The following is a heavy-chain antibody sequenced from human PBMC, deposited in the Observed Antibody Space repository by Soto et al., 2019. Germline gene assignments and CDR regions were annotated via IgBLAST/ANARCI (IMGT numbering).Heavy chain of an antibody. CDR2: ISSSRSYI. J-gene: IGHJ4*02. D-gene: IGHD3-22*01. CDR1: GFTFSSYS. Sequence: VGSLRLSCAASGFTFSSYSMNWVRQAPGKGLEWVSSISSSRSYIYYADSVKGRFTISRDNAKNSLYLQMNSLRAEDTAVYYCARDGVGSSGYYAVTDYWGQGTLVTVS. CDR3: ARDGVGSSGYYAVTDY. V-gene: IGHV3-21*01.